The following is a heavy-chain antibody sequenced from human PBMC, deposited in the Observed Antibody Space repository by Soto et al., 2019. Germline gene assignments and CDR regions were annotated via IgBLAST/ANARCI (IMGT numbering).Heavy chain of an antibody. V-gene: IGHV3-23*01. D-gene: IGHD3-22*01. CDR2: ISGSGGST. CDR1: GFTFSSYA. J-gene: IGHJ4*02. Sequence: GGSLSLSCAASGFTFSSYAMSWVRQAPGKGLEWVSAISGSGGSTYYADSVKGRFTISRDNSKNTLYLQMNSLRAEDTAVYYCARDPSDYYDSSGYSKGPFDYWGQGTLVTVSS. CDR3: ARDPSDYYDSSGYSKGPFDY.